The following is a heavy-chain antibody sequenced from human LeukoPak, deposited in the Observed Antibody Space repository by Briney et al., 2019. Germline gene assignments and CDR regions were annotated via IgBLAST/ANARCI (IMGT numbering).Heavy chain of an antibody. CDR2: IWSDGSNR. J-gene: IGHJ4*01. Sequence: GGSLRLSCAASGFIFSHYGMHWVRQAPGKGLEWVAVIWSDGSNRFYAGSVKGRFTIFRDNSQNTVFLQMNSLRVEDTAMYYCARDAQRGFDYSNSLEYWGHGTLVTVSS. V-gene: IGHV3-33*01. D-gene: IGHD4-11*01. CDR1: GFIFSHYG. CDR3: ARDAQRGFDYSNSLEY.